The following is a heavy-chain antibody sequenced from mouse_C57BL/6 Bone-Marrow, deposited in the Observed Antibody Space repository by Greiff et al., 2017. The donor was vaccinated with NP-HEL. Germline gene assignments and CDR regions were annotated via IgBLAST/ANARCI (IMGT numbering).Heavy chain of an antibody. D-gene: IGHD2-4*01. J-gene: IGHJ3*01. CDR3: ASPYDYDVAWFAY. V-gene: IGHV5-6*01. CDR1: GFTFSSYG. CDR2: ISSGGSYT. Sequence: EVQVVESGGDLVKPGGSLKLSCAASGFTFSSYGMSWVRQTPDKRLEWVATISSGGSYTYYPDSVKGRFTLSRDNAKNTLYLQMSSLKSEDTAMYYCASPYDYDVAWFAYWGQGTLVTVSA.